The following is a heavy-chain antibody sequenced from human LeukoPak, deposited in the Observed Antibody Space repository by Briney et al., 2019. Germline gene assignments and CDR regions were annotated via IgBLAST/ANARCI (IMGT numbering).Heavy chain of an antibody. CDR3: ASDRATAMFDY. J-gene: IGHJ4*02. D-gene: IGHD5-18*01. V-gene: IGHV3-74*01. Sequence: PGGSLRLSCAASGFTFSSYWMHWVRQAPGKGLVWVSRINSDGSSATYADSVKGRFTISRDNSKNTLYLQMNSLRAEDTAVYYCASDRATAMFDYWAQGTLVTVSS. CDR1: GFTFSSYW. CDR2: INSDGSSA.